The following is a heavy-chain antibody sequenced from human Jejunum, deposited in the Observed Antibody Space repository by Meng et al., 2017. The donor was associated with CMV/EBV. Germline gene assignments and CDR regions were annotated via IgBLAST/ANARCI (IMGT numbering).Heavy chain of an antibody. J-gene: IGHJ4*02. Sequence: GFHLNSYGIHWVRQFPGKGLEWVAVLWYDGSRKYFADSVQGRFSISRDDSKNTVYLQMNSLRAEDTAVYYCARDNDGSSHYSQFDYWGQGTLVTVSS. CDR1: GFHLNSYG. D-gene: IGHD3-22*01. CDR3: ARDNDGSSHYSQFDY. CDR2: LWYDGSRK. V-gene: IGHV3-33*01.